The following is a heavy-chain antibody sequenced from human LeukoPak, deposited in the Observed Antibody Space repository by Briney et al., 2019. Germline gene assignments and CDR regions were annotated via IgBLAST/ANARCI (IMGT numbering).Heavy chain of an antibody. CDR2: IYNRGST. Sequence: SETLSLTCTVSGGSISSYYWGWIRQPPGKGLEWIGYIYNRGSTNYNPSLMSRVTISVDRSKNQFSLNLSSVTAADTAVYYCARYWQRDDYYFDYWGQGALVTVSS. CDR1: GGSISSYY. CDR3: ARYWQRDDYYFDY. D-gene: IGHD2-8*02. V-gene: IGHV4-4*09. J-gene: IGHJ4*02.